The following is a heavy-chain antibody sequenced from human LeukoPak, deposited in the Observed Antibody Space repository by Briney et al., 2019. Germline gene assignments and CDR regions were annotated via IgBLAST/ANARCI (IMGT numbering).Heavy chain of an antibody. CDR1: GYTFTGYY. D-gene: IGHD3-10*01. CDR3: ARGLIWFGELSFDY. Sequence: GASVKVSCKASGYTFTGYYMHWVRPAPGQGLEWMGWINPNSGGTNFAQKFQGRVTMTRDTSISTAYMELSRLRSDDTAVYYCARGLIWFGELSFDYWGQGTLVTVSS. V-gene: IGHV1-2*02. J-gene: IGHJ4*02. CDR2: INPNSGGT.